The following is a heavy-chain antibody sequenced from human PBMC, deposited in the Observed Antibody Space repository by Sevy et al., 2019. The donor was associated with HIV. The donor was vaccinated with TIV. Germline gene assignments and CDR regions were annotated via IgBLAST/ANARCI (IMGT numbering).Heavy chain of an antibody. V-gene: IGHV3-23*01. CDR3: AREGCTKPHDY. CDR1: GFTFSKYS. Sequence: GGSLRLSCAASGFTFSKYSMSWIRQTPGKGLGWVSTCSFGCGKINYGDSVKGRFTISRDDSRNTFYLQMNSLRAEDTAIYYCAREGCTKPHDYWGQGTVVTVSS. D-gene: IGHD2-8*01. J-gene: IGHJ4*02. CDR2: CSFGCGKI.